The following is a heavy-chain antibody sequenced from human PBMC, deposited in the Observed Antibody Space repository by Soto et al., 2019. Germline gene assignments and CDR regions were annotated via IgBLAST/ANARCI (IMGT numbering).Heavy chain of an antibody. CDR1: GGSISSYY. V-gene: IGHV4-4*07. CDR3: ARFPPIAAAGTDWFDP. CDR2: IYTSGST. Sequence: SETLSLTCTGSGGSISSYYWSWIRQPAGKGLEWIGRIYTSGSTNYNPSLKSRVTMSVDTSKNQFSLKLSSVTAADTAVYYCARFPPIAAAGTDWFDPWGQGTLVTVS. D-gene: IGHD6-13*01. J-gene: IGHJ5*02.